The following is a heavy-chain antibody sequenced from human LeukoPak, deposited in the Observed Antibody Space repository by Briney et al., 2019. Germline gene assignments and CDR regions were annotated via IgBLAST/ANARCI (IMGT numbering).Heavy chain of an antibody. V-gene: IGHV3-74*01. CDR3: AHLPSSGTGIVDY. CDR2: INSDGSST. D-gene: IGHD3-10*01. CDR1: GFTFSSYW. Sequence: PGGSLRLSCAASGFTFSSYWMHWVRHAPGKGLVWVSRINSDGSSTTYADSVRGRFSISRDNAQNSLYLQMNSLRAEDTAVYYCAHLPSSGTGIVDYWGQGTLVTVSS. J-gene: IGHJ4*02.